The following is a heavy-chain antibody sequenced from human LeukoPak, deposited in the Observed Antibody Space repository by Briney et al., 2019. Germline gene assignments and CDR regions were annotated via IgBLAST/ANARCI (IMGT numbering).Heavy chain of an antibody. V-gene: IGHV4-39*01. D-gene: IGHD3-22*01. CDR1: GGSISSSSYY. Sequence: PSETLSLTCTVSGGSISSSSYYWGWIRQPPGKGLEWIGSIYHSGSTYYNPSLKSRVIISVDASKNQFSLKLSSVTAADTAVYYCARHSGYDSSGYLGDFHHWGQGTLVTVSS. J-gene: IGHJ4*02. CDR3: ARHSGYDSSGYLGDFHH. CDR2: IYHSGST.